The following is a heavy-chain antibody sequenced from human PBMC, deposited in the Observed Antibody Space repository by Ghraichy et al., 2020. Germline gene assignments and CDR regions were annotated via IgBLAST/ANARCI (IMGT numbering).Heavy chain of an antibody. Sequence: SVKVSCKASGGTFSSYAISWVRQAPGQGLEWMGGIIPIFGTANYAQKFQGRVTITADESTSTAYMELSSLRSEDTAVYYCAVTRSYGDFGVYYYYMDVWGKGTTVTVSS. D-gene: IGHD4-17*01. CDR2: IIPIFGTA. V-gene: IGHV1-69*13. CDR3: AVTRSYGDFGVYYYYMDV. J-gene: IGHJ6*03. CDR1: GGTFSSYA.